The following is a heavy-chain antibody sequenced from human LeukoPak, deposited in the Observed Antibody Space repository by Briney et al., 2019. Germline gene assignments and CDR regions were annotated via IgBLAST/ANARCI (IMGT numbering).Heavy chain of an antibody. V-gene: IGHV3-23*01. CDR3: ARDVGSGSYTRFDY. J-gene: IGHJ4*02. D-gene: IGHD3-10*01. CDR1: GFTFSSYA. Sequence: GGSLRLSCAASGFTFSSYAMSWVRQAPGKGLEWVSAISGSGGSTYYADSVKGRLTISRDKSKNSLYLQMNSLRAEDTAVYYCARDVGSGSYTRFDYWGQGTLVTVSS. CDR2: ISGSGGST.